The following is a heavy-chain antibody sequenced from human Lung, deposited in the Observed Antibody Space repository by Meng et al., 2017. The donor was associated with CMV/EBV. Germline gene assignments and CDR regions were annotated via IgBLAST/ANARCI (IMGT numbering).Heavy chain of an antibody. CDR3: AKISDFWSVSDV. CDR2: LLYDGSKK. V-gene: IGHV3-30*02. Sequence: GGSLRLSCAASGFTFSSYGMHWVRQAPGKGLEWVAFLLYDGSKKYYADFVKGRFTISRDNSKNTLYLQMNSLRAEDTAVYYCAKISDFWSVSDVWGQGTTVTVSS. CDR1: GFTFSSYG. J-gene: IGHJ6*02. D-gene: IGHD3-3*01.